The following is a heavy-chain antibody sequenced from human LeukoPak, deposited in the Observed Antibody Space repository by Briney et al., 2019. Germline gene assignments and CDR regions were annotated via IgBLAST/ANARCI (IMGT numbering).Heavy chain of an antibody. CDR3: ARDMDKLGDYYGMDV. V-gene: IGHV3-11*01. Sequence: GGSLRLSCAASGFTFSDYYISWIRQAPGKGLEWLSIVSSGGDITTYADSVKGRFTISRDNTRNLLFLQMNSLRAEDTAVYYCARDMDKLGDYYGMDVWGQGTTVVVSS. CDR2: VSSGGDIT. D-gene: IGHD3-16*01. J-gene: IGHJ6*02. CDR1: GFTFSDYY.